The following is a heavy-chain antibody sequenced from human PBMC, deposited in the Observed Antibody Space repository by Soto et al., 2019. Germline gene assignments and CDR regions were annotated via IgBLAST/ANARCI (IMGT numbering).Heavy chain of an antibody. CDR1: GFTVSNNY. D-gene: IGHD2-21*01. J-gene: IGHJ3*01. CDR3: ARLFLLKAPNDAFDL. V-gene: IGHV3-66*04. CDR2: IYSDGST. Sequence: EVQLVESGGGLVQPGGSLRLSCAASGFTVSNNYMSWVRQAPGKGLECVSVIYSDGSTHNADSVKGRFTISRDNSKNTLFLQMHSLRAEDTAVYFCARLFLLKAPNDAFDLWGQGTVVTVSS.